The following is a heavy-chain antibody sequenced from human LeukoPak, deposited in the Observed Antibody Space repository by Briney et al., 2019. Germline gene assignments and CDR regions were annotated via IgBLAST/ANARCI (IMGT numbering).Heavy chain of an antibody. J-gene: IGHJ4*02. V-gene: IGHV3-48*01. CDR3: ARDPYDTGYFDY. CDR1: GFTFSTYS. CDR2: ISSTTNTI. Sequence: GGSLRLSCAASGFTFSTYSMNWVRLAPGKGLEWVSSISSTTNTISYADSVKGRFTISRDNSKNTLYLQMNSLRAEDTAVYYCARDPYDTGYFDYWGQGTLVTVSS. D-gene: IGHD3-22*01.